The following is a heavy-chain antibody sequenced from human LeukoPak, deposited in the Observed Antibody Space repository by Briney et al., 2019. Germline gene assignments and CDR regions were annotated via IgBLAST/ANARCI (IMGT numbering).Heavy chain of an antibody. CDR3: ARPRGSWYSPLDY. J-gene: IGHJ4*02. Sequence: GASVKVSCKASGYTFTSYAMNWVRQAPGQGLEWMGIINPSGGSTSYAQKFQGRVTMTRDMSTSTVYMELSSLRSEDTAVYYCARPRGSWYSPLDYWGQGTLVTVSS. V-gene: IGHV1-46*01. CDR2: INPSGGST. CDR1: GYTFTSYA. D-gene: IGHD6-13*01.